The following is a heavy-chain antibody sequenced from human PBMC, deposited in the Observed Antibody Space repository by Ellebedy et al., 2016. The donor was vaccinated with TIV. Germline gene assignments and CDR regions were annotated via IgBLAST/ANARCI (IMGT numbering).Heavy chain of an antibody. CDR2: ITWRGDNT. D-gene: IGHD5-12*01. CDR1: GFIFDGYG. CDR3: ARDFGYGLSTPLDF. J-gene: IGHJ4*02. V-gene: IGHV3-20*04. Sequence: GESLKISCVASGFIFDGYGMSWVRQTPEMGLEWFSGITWRGDNTRYADSVKGRFTISRDNTRNSLYLEMTSLRAEDTALYYCARDFGYGLSTPLDFWGQGTLVTVSS.